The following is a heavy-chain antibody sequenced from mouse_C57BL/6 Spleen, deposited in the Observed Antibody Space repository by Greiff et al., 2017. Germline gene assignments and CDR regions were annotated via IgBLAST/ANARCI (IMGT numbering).Heavy chain of an antibody. CDR3: TRGEWTFDD. J-gene: IGHJ3*01. CDR1: GYTFTDYE. Sequence: QVQLQQSGAELVRPGASVTLSCKASGYTFTDYEMHWVKQTPVHGLEWIGAIDPETGGTAYNQKFKGKAIVTAAKSSSTAYMELRSLTSEDSAVYYCTRGEWTFDDWGQGTLVTVSA. CDR2: IDPETGGT. V-gene: IGHV1-15*01.